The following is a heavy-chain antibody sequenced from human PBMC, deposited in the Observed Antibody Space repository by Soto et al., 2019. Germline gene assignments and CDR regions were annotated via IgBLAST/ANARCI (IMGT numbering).Heavy chain of an antibody. Sequence: QVQLVQSGAEVKKPGSSVKVSCKASGGTFSRYALNWVRQAPGQGLEWMGGIIPMFGKANYAQKFQGRVTITADESTSTGDMELRSLISEDTAVYYCARDGTLYDGGAYYYLYWGQGTLVTVSS. CDR3: ARDGTLYDGGAYYYLY. CDR2: IIPMFGKA. CDR1: GGTFSRYA. D-gene: IGHD3-22*01. J-gene: IGHJ4*02. V-gene: IGHV1-69*01.